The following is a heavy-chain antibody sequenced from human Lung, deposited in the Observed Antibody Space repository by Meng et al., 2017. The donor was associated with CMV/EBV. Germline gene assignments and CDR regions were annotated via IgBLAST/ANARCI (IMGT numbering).Heavy chain of an antibody. V-gene: IGHV3-21*01. J-gene: IGHJ6*02. Sequence: SXAASGFTFSSYSMNWVRQAPGKGLEWVSSISSSSSYIYYADSVKGRFTISRDNAKNSLYLQMNSLRAEDTAVYYCARDRGGSYDDDYYYYGMDVWGQGXTVTVSS. D-gene: IGHD1-26*01. CDR2: ISSSSSYI. CDR1: GFTFSSYS. CDR3: ARDRGGSYDDDYYYYGMDV.